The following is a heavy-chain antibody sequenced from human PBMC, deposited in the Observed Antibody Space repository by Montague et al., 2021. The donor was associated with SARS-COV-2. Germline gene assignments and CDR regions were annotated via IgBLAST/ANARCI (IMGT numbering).Heavy chain of an antibody. CDR1: GGTMNSYF. CDR3: AGATHSYSHESSGAFHI. CDR2: IFWSGST. V-gene: IGHV4-59*01. D-gene: IGHD3-22*01. Sequence: SETLSLTCTVSGGTMNSYFWCWIRQPPGKGLEWIGYIFWSGSTNSNSSLSSRVTISVYTSTSQLSLTLTSVTAADTAVYYCAGATHSYSHESSGAFHIWGQGTLVTVSS. J-gene: IGHJ3*02.